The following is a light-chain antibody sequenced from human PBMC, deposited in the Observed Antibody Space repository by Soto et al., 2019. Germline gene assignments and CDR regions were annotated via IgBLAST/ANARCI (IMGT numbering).Light chain of an antibody. J-gene: IGLJ1*01. CDR2: EVS. Sequence: QSVLTQPASVSWSPGQSISISCTGPSSDGGDYISVSWFQQHPGKAPKLMIYEVSNRPSGVSNRFSGSKSANTASLTISGLQAEDEADYYCTSYTSSTTLYVFGTGTKVTVL. CDR1: SSDGGDYIS. CDR3: TSYTSSTTLYV. V-gene: IGLV2-14*01.